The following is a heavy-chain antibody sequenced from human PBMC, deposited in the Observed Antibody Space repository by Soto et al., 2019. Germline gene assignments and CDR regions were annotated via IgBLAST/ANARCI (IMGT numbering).Heavy chain of an antibody. CDR3: ARDGYYYDSSGYGVFDY. CDR1: GGTFSSYA. J-gene: IGHJ4*02. Sequence: SVKVSCKASGGTFSSYAISWVRQAPGQGLEWMGGIIPILGTANYAQKFQGRVTITADKSTSTAYMELSSLRSEDTAVYYCARDGYYYDSSGYGVFDYWGQGTLVTVYS. CDR2: IIPILGTA. D-gene: IGHD3-22*01. V-gene: IGHV1-69*10.